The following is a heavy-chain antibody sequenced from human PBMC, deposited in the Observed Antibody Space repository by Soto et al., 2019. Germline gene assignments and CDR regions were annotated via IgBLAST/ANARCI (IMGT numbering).Heavy chain of an antibody. CDR3: ARDWDYDCSGGSCLGYYYYGMDV. V-gene: IGHV3-21*01. Sequence: GGSLRLSCAASGLTFSSYSMNWVRQAPGKGLEWVSSISSSSSYIYYADSVKGRFTISRDNAKNSLYLQMNSLRAEDTAVYYCARDWDYDCSGGSCLGYYYYGMDVWGQGTTVTVSS. CDR2: ISSSSSYI. D-gene: IGHD2-15*01. CDR1: GLTFSSYS. J-gene: IGHJ6*02.